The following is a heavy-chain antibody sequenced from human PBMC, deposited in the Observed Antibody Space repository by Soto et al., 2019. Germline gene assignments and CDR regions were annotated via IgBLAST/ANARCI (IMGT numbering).Heavy chain of an antibody. CDR1: GFTFSGYW. CDR3: ASLSAPVDY. D-gene: IGHD2-2*01. V-gene: IGHV3-74*01. J-gene: IGHJ4*01. Sequence: VGSLRLSCAASGFTFSGYWMHWVRQVPGKGMEWVSKIDSNGIMTDYADSVKGRFTISRDNAKNSLYLQMNGLRAEDTAVYHCASLSAPVDYWGQGTLVTVSS. CDR2: IDSNGIMT.